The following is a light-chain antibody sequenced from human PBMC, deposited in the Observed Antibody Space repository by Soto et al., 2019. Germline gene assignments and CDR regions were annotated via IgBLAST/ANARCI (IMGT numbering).Light chain of an antibody. Sequence: QSALTQPPSASGSPGQSVTVSCTGTSSDIGAYDFVSWYQQHPGRAPKLIIYEVTKRPPGVPDRFSGSKSGNTASLTVSGLQAEDEADYYCSSYAGSTNYVIFGGGTKLTVL. CDR2: EVT. V-gene: IGLV2-8*01. CDR1: SSDIGAYDF. J-gene: IGLJ2*01. CDR3: SSYAGSTNYVI.